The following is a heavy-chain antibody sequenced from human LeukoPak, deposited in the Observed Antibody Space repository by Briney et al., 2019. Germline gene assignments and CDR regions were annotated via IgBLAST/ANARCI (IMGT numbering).Heavy chain of an antibody. J-gene: IGHJ5*02. CDR1: GGSISSGSYY. V-gene: IGHV4-61*02. CDR2: FYSSGTTNYNPS. CDR3: ARTCSGGSCYSGGRFDP. Sequence: SETLSLTCTVSGGSISSGSYYWSWIRQPAGKGLEWIGRFYSSGTTNYNPSNYNPSLKSRVTISADTSKNQFSLKLSSVTAAGTAVYYCARTCSGGSCYSGGRFDPWGQGTLVTVSS. D-gene: IGHD2-15*01.